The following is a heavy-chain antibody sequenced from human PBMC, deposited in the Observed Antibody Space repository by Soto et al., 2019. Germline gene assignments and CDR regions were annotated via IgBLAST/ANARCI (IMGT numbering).Heavy chain of an antibody. D-gene: IGHD1-26*01. CDR1: GGSISSYY. V-gene: IGHV4-59*01. J-gene: IGHJ3*02. CDR3: ARVGSGSHGFAFDI. CDR2: IYYSGST. Sequence: SETLSLTCTVSGGSISSYYWSWIRQPPGKGLEWIGYIYYSGSTNYNPSLKSRVTISVDTSKNQFSLKLSSVTAADTAVYYCARVGSGSHGFAFDIWGQGTMVTVSS.